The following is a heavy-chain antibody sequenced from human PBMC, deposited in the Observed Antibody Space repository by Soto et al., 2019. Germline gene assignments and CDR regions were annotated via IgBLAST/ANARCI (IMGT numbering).Heavy chain of an antibody. J-gene: IGHJ5*02. CDR2: ISAYNGNT. CDR3: EGGHRGSPTWCDP. D-gene: IGHD1-26*01. CDR1: GYPLTNSD. Sequence: VKADSKASGYPLTNSDISWVRQGPGQGLEWMGWISAYNGNTNYAQKLQGRVTMTTDTSTSTAYRELRSLTSDDTAVYYCEGGHRGSPTWCDPCAQVTQGTVSS. V-gene: IGHV1-18*01.